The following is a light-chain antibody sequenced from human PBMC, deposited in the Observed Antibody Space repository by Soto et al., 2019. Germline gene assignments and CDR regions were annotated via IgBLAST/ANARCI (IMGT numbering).Light chain of an antibody. CDR2: EVT. CDR3: SFCGGNKNLL. Sequence: QSALTQPPSASGSPGQSVTISCTGTSSDIGGYNYVSWYQQHPGKAPKLMIYEVTKRPSGVPDRFSGSRSGNAASLTVSRLPAEDEGDYYCSFCGGNKNLLFGGGTKLTVL. J-gene: IGLJ2*01. CDR1: SSDIGGYNY. V-gene: IGLV2-8*01.